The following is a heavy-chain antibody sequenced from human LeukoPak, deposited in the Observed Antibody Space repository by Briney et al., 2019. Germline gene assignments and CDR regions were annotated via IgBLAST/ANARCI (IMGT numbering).Heavy chain of an antibody. CDR2: IKEDGSDR. V-gene: IGHV3-7*01. CDR1: GFSFSNYW. J-gene: IGHJ4*02. CDR3: ARRKDDSSGPDDY. D-gene: IGHD3-22*01. Sequence: GGSLRLSCAASGFSFSNYWTTWVRQAPGKGLERVANIKEDGSDRYYGDSVRGRFIISRDNAKNTLYLQMNSLGAEDTAVYYCARRKDDSSGPDDYWGQGTLVTVSS.